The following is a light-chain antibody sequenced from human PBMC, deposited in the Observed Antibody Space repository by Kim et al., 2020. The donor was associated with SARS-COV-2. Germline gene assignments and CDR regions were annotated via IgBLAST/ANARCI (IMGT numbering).Light chain of an antibody. CDR2: EVS. CDR1: SSDVGGYNY. J-gene: IGLJ2*01. Sequence: GQSVTISCTGASSDVGGYNYVSWYQQHPGKAPKLMIYEVSKRPSGVPDRFSGSKSGKTASLTVSGLQAEDEADYYCSSYAGSNNVVFGGGTKLTVL. V-gene: IGLV2-8*01. CDR3: SSYAGSNNVV.